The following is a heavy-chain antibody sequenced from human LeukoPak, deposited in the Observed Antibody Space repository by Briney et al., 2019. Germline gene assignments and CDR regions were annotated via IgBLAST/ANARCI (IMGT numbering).Heavy chain of an antibody. Sequence: SETLSLTCTVSGGSISSYYWSWIRQPPGKGLEWIGYIYYSGSTNYNPSLKSRVTISVDTSKNQFSLKLSSVTAAYTAVYYCARGWFGELFFDYWGQGTLVTVSS. CDR3: ARGWFGELFFDY. D-gene: IGHD3-10*01. CDR1: GGSISSYY. CDR2: IYYSGST. V-gene: IGHV4-59*08. J-gene: IGHJ4*02.